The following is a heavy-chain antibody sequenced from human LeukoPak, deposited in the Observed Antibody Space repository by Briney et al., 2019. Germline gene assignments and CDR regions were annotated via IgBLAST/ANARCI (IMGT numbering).Heavy chain of an antibody. V-gene: IGHV3-23*01. CDR1: GFTFSGYA. D-gene: IGHD5-12*01. Sequence: TGGSLRLSCAASGFTFSGYAMTWVRQAPGKGLEWVSALSASGSDTYYADSVKGRFTISRDNSKNTLYLQTDSLRAEDTAVYYCAKSSRYNTYDSPFDYWGQGTLVTVSS. CDR3: AKSSRYNTYDSPFDY. CDR2: LSASGSDT. J-gene: IGHJ4*02.